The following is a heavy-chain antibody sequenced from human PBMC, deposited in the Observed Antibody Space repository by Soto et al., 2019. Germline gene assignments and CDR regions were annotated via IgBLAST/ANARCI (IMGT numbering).Heavy chain of an antibody. D-gene: IGHD5-12*01. V-gene: IGHV3-9*01. J-gene: IGHJ4*02. Sequence: EVQLVESGGGLVQLGRSLRLSCAASGFNFDDYAMHWVRQAPGKNMEWVSGISWEGGSVGYADSVKGRFTISRDNAKNSLYLEMNSLRSEDTALYYCARDHDEDFGYDLDYMNYWGQGTLVTVSS. CDR3: ARDHDEDFGYDLDYMNY. CDR2: ISWEGGSV. CDR1: GFNFDDYA.